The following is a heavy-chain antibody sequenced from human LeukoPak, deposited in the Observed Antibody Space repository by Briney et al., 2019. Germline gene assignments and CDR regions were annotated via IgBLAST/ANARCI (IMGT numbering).Heavy chain of an antibody. Sequence: PGGSLRLSCAASGFTFSSYGMSWVRQAPGKGLEWVSAISGSGGSTYYADSVKGRFTISRDNSKNTLYLQMNSLRAEDTAVYYCAKDLDIVVVVADLDAFDIWGQGAMVTVSS. V-gene: IGHV3-23*01. J-gene: IGHJ3*02. CDR1: GFTFSSYG. CDR2: ISGSGGST. D-gene: IGHD2-15*01. CDR3: AKDLDIVVVVADLDAFDI.